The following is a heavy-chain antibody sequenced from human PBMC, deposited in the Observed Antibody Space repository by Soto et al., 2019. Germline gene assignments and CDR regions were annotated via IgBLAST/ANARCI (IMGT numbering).Heavy chain of an antibody. CDR3: ARKRSVLRFLEWSPEDNWFDP. CDR2: IYYSGST. D-gene: IGHD3-3*01. V-gene: IGHV4-39*01. J-gene: IGHJ5*02. CDR1: CGSSSSSGYY. Sequence: PSQTLSLTCTVACGSSSSSGYYRGLISQPPGKGLGWIGSIYYSGSTYYNPSLKSRVTISVDTSKNQFSLKLSSVTAADTAVYYCARKRSVLRFLEWSPEDNWFDPWGQGTLVTVSS.